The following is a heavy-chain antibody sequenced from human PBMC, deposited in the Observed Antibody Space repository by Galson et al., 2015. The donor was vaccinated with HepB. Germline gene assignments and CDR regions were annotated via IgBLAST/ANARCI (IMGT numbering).Heavy chain of an antibody. CDR3: SRGFTSDWHDY. V-gene: IGHV1-2*06. J-gene: IGHJ4*02. CDR2: ISPNSGGT. CDR1: GYTFTGYY. D-gene: IGHD6-19*01. Sequence: SVKVSCKASGYTFTGYYIQWVRQAPGQGLEWMGRISPNSGGTNYAQKFQGRVTMTRDTSISTVYMELRSLRFDDTAVYYCSRGFTSDWHDYWGQGTLVSVSS.